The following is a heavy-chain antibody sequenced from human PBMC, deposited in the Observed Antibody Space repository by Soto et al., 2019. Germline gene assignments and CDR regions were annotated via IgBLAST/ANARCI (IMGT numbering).Heavy chain of an antibody. V-gene: IGHV3-73*02. CDR2: IRSKANSYAT. Sequence: EVQLVESGGGLVQPGGSLKLSCAASGFTFSGSAMHWVRQASGKGLERVGRIRSKANSYATAYAASVKGRFTISRDDSKNTAYLQMNSLKTEDTAVYYCTRPAGVAGVDYWGQGTLVTVSS. D-gene: IGHD6-19*01. CDR3: TRPAGVAGVDY. J-gene: IGHJ4*02. CDR1: GFTFSGSA.